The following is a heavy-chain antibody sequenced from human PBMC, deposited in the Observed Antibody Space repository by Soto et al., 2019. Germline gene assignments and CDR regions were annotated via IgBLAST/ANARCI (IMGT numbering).Heavy chain of an antibody. Sequence: EVQLVESGGGLVQPGGSLRLSCVAAGFTVSSYCMTWVRQTPGKGLEWVANIKQDGSEKYYVDSVKGRFTISRDNAKNSLYLQMNSLEADDTAVYYCATCRGQWLVLYWGQGTLVTVSS. CDR2: IKQDGSEK. D-gene: IGHD6-19*01. V-gene: IGHV3-7*01. CDR1: GFTVSSYC. CDR3: ATCRGQWLVLY. J-gene: IGHJ4*02.